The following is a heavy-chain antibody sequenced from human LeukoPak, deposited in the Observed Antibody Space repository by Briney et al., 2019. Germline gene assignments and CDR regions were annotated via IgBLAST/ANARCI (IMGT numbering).Heavy chain of an antibody. D-gene: IGHD1-26*01. CDR1: EFTVSSNY. CDR2: IYSSGNT. Sequence: GGSLRLSCAASEFTVSSNYMSWVRQAPGKGLEWVSGIYSSGNTYYADAVKGRFTISRDNSKNTLYLQMSSLRAEDTAVYYCARSRSGSYSNAFDIWGQGTMVTVSS. J-gene: IGHJ3*02. CDR3: ARSRSGSYSNAFDI. V-gene: IGHV3-53*01.